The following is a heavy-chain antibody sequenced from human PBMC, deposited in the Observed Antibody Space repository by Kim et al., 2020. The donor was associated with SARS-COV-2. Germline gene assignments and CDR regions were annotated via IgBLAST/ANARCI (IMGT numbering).Heavy chain of an antibody. CDR3: ARNGLAAAGLFDY. J-gene: IGHJ4*02. D-gene: IGHD6-13*01. V-gene: IGHV5-51*01. Sequence: YSPSFQGQVTISADKSISTAYLQWSSLTASDTAMYYCARNGLAAAGLFDYWGQGTLVTVSS.